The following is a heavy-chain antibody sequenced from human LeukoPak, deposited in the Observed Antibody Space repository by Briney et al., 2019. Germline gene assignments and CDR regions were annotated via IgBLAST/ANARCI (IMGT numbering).Heavy chain of an antibody. D-gene: IGHD6-19*01. CDR1: GFTFSSYA. CDR2: ISGSGGST. J-gene: IGHJ4*02. V-gene: IGHV3-23*01. Sequence: PGGSLRLSCAASGFTFSSYAMSWVRQAPGKGLEWVSGISGSGGSTYSADSVTGRFTISRDTSHNTLYLQMHSLRPEDTAVHHCAKDQYSSGWYRFDYWGQGTLVTVSS. CDR3: AKDQYSSGWYRFDY.